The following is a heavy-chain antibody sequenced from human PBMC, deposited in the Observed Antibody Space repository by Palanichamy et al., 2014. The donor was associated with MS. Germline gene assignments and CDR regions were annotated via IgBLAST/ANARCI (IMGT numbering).Heavy chain of an antibody. CDR3: AREASSGSFPH. D-gene: IGHD1-26*01. Sequence: EVQLVEVWGRAWSSLGGPVRLSCAASGFTFSSYSMNWVRQAPGKGLEWVSSISSSSSYIYYADSVKGRFTISRDNAKNSLYLQMNSLRAEDTAVYYCAREASSGSFPHWGQGTLVTVSS. J-gene: IGHJ4*02. V-gene: IGHV3-21*01. CDR2: ISSSSSYI. CDR1: GFTFSSYS.